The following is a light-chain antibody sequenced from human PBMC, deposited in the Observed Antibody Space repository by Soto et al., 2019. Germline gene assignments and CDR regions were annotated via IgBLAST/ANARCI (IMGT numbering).Light chain of an antibody. CDR2: SNN. CDR1: SSNIGSNT. V-gene: IGLV1-44*01. Sequence: QSVLTQQPSASGTPGQRVTISCSGSSSNIGSNTVNWYQQLPGTAPKLLIYSNNQRPSGVPDRFSGSKSGTSASLAISGLQSDDEADYYCAAWDDSLNGPVFGGGTKLTVL. J-gene: IGLJ2*01. CDR3: AAWDDSLNGPV.